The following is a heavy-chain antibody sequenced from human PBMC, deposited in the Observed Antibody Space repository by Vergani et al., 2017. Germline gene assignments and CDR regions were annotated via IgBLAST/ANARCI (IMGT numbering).Heavy chain of an antibody. D-gene: IGHD6-13*01. Sequence: EVQLVESGGGLIQPGGSLRLSCAASGFTVSSNYMSWVRQAPGKGLEWVSVIYSGGSTYYADSVKGRFTISRDNSKNTLYRQMNSLRAEDTAVYYCARGSYSSSWYGSYYYYMDVWGKGTTVTVSS. CDR1: GFTVSSNY. J-gene: IGHJ6*03. V-gene: IGHV3-53*01. CDR2: IYSGGST. CDR3: ARGSYSSSWYGSYYYYMDV.